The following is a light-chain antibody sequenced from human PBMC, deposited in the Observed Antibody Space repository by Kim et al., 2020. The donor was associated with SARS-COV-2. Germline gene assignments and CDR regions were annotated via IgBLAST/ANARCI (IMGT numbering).Light chain of an antibody. V-gene: IGLV3-1*01. Sequence: PRQTASIACAGYKLRDKCVSRDQQSRDQSPVVVIYQDNQRPSGIPVRFSGSNSGNTATLTISGTQAMDEADYFCQAWDSSTHNYVFGAGTKVTVL. CDR2: QDN. J-gene: IGLJ1*01. CDR1: KLRDKC. CDR3: QAWDSSTHNYV.